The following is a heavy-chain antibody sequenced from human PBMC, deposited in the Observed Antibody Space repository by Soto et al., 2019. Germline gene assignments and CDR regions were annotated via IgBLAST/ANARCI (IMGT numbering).Heavy chain of an antibody. D-gene: IGHD4-17*01. Sequence: QVQLQESGPGLVKPSQTLSLTCTVSGGSISSGGYYWSGIRQHPGKGLEWIGYIYYSGSTYYNPSRKSRVTQSVDTSKNKFSLKLSSVTAADTAGYYCARGRKSTVTTSFDYWGQGTLVTVSS. J-gene: IGHJ4*02. V-gene: IGHV4-31*03. CDR1: GGSISSGGYY. CDR2: IYYSGST. CDR3: ARGRKSTVTTSFDY.